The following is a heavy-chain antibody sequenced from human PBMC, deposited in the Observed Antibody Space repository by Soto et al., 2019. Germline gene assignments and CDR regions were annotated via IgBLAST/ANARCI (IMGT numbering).Heavy chain of an antibody. CDR2: INHSGST. CDR3: ERGAVSSWYEGWFDP. V-gene: IGHV4-34*01. D-gene: IGHD6-13*01. CDR1: GGSFSGYY. J-gene: IGHJ5*02. Sequence: SETLSLTCAVYGGSFSGYYWSWIRQPPGKGLEWIGEINHSGSTNYNPSLKSRVTISVDTSKNQFSLKLSSVTAADTAVYYCERGAVSSWYEGWFDPWGQGTLVTVSS.